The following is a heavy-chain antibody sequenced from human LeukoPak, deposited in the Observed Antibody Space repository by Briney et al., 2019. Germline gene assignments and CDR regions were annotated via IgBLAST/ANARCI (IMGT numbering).Heavy chain of an antibody. CDR3: ARESLRFLDFRHFDY. D-gene: IGHD3-3*01. CDR2: VNPNSGGT. J-gene: IGHJ4*02. CDR1: GYTFTGYY. V-gene: IGHV1-2*02. Sequence: GASVKVSCKASGYTFTGYYMHWVRQAPGQRLEWMGWVNPNSGGTNYAQKFQGRVTMTRDTSISTAYMELSRLRSDDTAIYYCARESLRFLDFRHFDYWGQGTLVTVSS.